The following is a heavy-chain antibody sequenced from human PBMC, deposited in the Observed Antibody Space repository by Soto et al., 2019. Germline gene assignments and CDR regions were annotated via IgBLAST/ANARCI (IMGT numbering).Heavy chain of an antibody. Sequence: EVQLVESGGGLVQPGRSLRLSCAASGFTFDDYAMHWFRQAPGKGLELVSGISWNSGSIGDADSVKGRFTISRDNAKNSLYLQMKSLRAEDTALYYCAKDIAAAGRSSFDYWGQGTLVTVSP. D-gene: IGHD6-13*01. CDR3: AKDIAAAGRSSFDY. CDR1: GFTFDDYA. CDR2: ISWNSGSI. J-gene: IGHJ4*02. V-gene: IGHV3-9*01.